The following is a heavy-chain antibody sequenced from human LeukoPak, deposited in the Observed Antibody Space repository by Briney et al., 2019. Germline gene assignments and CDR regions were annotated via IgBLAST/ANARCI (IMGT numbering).Heavy chain of an antibody. CDR3: AGEMATILGDAFDI. Sequence: ASAKVSCKASGYTFTGYYMHWVRQAPGQGLEWMGRINPNSGGTNYAQKFQGRVTMTRDTSISTAYMELSRLRSDDTAVYYCAGEMATILGDAFDIWGQGTMVTVSS. CDR2: INPNSGGT. V-gene: IGHV1-2*06. CDR1: GYTFTGYY. J-gene: IGHJ3*02. D-gene: IGHD5-24*01.